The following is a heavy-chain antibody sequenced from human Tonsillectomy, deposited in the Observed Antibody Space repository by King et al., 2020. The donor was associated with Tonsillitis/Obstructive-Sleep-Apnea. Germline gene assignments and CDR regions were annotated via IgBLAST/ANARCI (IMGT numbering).Heavy chain of an antibody. CDR1: GFTFSNAW. V-gene: IGHV3-15*01. Sequence: VQLVESGGRLVKPGGFLRLSCAASGFTFSNAWMSWVRQAPGKGLEWVGRIKSKTDGGTTDYAAPVKGRFTISRDDSKNTLYLQMNSLKTEDTAVYYCTKRMITFGGVLWGQGTLVTVSS. CDR2: IKSKTDGGTT. CDR3: TKRMITFGGVL. D-gene: IGHD3-16*01. J-gene: IGHJ4*02.